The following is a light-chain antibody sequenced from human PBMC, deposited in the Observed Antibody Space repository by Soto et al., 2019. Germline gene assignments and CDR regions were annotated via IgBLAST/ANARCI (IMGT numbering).Light chain of an antibody. CDR2: RAS. Sequence: DIQMTQSPSTLSASVGDRVTITCRASQGVNIWLAWYQQKPGRAPKLLIHRASILESGVPSRFSGSGSGTEFTLTIRSLQPDDFATYYCQQYNVYRSFGPGTKVDIK. J-gene: IGKJ1*01. CDR1: QGVNIW. CDR3: QQYNVYRS. V-gene: IGKV1-5*03.